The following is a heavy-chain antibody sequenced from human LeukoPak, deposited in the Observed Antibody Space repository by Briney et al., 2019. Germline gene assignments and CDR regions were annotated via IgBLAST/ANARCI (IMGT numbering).Heavy chain of an antibody. CDR1: GFTPRSHS. CDR3: ARDISQQMYYMDV. V-gene: IGHV3-21*04. J-gene: IGHJ6*03. CDR2: ISSSSSYS. Sequence: GGSLRLSCAASGFTPRSHSMNWVRQAPGKGLKWVSSISSSSSYSYNADSVRGRFIISRDNANNFLYLQMNSLRAEDTAVYYCARDISQQMYYMDVWGKGTTVTVSS. D-gene: IGHD6-13*01.